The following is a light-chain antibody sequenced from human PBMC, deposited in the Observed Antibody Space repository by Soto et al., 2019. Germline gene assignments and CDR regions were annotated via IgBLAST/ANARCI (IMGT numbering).Light chain of an antibody. V-gene: IGKV1-39*01. CDR3: QHSYSNFPIT. Sequence: DIHLTQSPSSLSASLRDIVTISCRASQSISGYLNWYQQKPGKAPNLLIFDASSLQSGVPSRFSGRGSGAEYTLTISSLQPEDFATYFCQHSYSNFPITFGQGTRLEIK. J-gene: IGKJ5*01. CDR1: QSISGY. CDR2: DAS.